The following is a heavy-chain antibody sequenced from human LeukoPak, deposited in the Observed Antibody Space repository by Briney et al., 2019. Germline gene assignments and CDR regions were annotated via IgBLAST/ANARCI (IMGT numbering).Heavy chain of an antibody. J-gene: IGHJ5*02. V-gene: IGHV3-74*01. CDR1: GFTFSSYW. CDR3: ARDQQDYDFWSGTTNWFDP. D-gene: IGHD3-3*01. CDR2: INSDGSST. Sequence: GGSLRLSCAASGFTFSSYWMHWVRQAPGKGLVWVSRINSDGSSTSYADSVKGRFTISRDNAKNTLYLQMNSLRAEDTAAYYCARDQQDYDFWSGTTNWFDPWGQGTLVTVSS.